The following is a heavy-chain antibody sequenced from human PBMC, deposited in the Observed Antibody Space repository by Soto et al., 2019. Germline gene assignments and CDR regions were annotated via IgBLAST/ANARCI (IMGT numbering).Heavy chain of an antibody. D-gene: IGHD6-13*01. J-gene: IGHJ4*02. CDR2: INAGNGNT. Sequence: ASVKVSCKASGYSFTSYTMHWVRQAPGQRLEWMGWINAGNGNTKYSQNFQGRVSIARDTSASTAYMELSSLTSEDTAVYYCARWQQNFDYWGQGTLVTVSS. CDR1: GYSFTSYT. V-gene: IGHV1-3*01. CDR3: ARWQQNFDY.